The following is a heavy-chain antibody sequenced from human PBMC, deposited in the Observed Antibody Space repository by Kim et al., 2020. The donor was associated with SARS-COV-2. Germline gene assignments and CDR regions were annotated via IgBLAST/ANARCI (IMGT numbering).Heavy chain of an antibody. CDR1: GFTFDDYT. CDR2: ISWDGGST. D-gene: IGHD3-10*01. Sequence: GGSLRLSCAASGFTFDDYTMHWVRQAPGKGLEWVSLISWDGGSTYYADSVKGRFTISRDNSKNSLYLQMNSLRTEDTALYYCAKDITMVRGVIMKSWEEAYYYYGMDVWGQGTTVTVSS. CDR3: AKDITMVRGVIMKSWEEAYYYYGMDV. J-gene: IGHJ6*02. V-gene: IGHV3-43*01.